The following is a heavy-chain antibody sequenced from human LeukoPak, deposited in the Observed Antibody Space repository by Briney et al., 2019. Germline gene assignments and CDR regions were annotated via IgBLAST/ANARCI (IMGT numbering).Heavy chain of an antibody. V-gene: IGHV7-4-1*02. J-gene: IGHJ4*02. D-gene: IGHD3-16*01. Sequence: ASVKVSCKASGYTFTSYDFNWLRQAPGQGLEWMGWINMYTANPAYAQGFTERFVFSLDTSVTTAYLQISNLKTEDTAVYYCARHDNDDDFDYWGQGTLVTVSS. CDR2: INMYTANP. CDR3: ARHDNDDDFDY. CDR1: GYTFTSYD.